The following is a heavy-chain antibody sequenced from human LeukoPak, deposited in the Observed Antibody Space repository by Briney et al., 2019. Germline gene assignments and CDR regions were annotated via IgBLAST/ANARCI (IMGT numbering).Heavy chain of an antibody. CDR1: GGSISSNDHY. D-gene: IGHD2-2*01. CDR2: IYDSGNT. J-gene: IGHJ5*02. Sequence: SQTLSLTCNVSGGSISSNDHYWNWIRQPPGKGLEWIGCIYDSGNTYYKPSLKSRVTVSVDTSKNQFSLKLSSVTAADTAVYYCARGYVVPAANNWFDPWGQGTLVTVSS. CDR3: ARGYVVPAANNWFDP. V-gene: IGHV4-30-4*01.